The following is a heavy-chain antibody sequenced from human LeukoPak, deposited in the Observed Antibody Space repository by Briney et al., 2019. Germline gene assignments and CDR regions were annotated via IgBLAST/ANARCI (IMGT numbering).Heavy chain of an antibody. J-gene: IGHJ3*02. CDR1: GYTFTSYA. CDR2: INAGNGNT. V-gene: IGHV1-3*01. CDR3: ARGTAMDAFDI. D-gene: IGHD5-18*01. Sequence: ASVKVSCKASGYTFTSYAMHWARQAPGQRLEWMGWINAGNGNTKYSQKFQGRVTITRDTSASTAYMELSSLRSEDTAVYYCARGTAMDAFDIWGQGTMVTVSS.